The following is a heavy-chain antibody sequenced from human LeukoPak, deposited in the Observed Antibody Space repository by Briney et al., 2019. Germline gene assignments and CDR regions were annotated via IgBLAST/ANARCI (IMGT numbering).Heavy chain of an antibody. CDR3: ARDLVGGWDDSSGYYYGYFDY. J-gene: IGHJ4*02. CDR1: GFTFSSYA. Sequence: GGSLRLSCAASGFTFSSYAMSWVRQAPGEGLEWVSAISGSGGSTYYADSVKGRFTISRDNSKNTLYLQMNSLRAEDTAVYYCARDLVGGWDDSSGYYYGYFDYWGQGTLVTVSS. D-gene: IGHD3-22*01. V-gene: IGHV3-23*01. CDR2: ISGSGGST.